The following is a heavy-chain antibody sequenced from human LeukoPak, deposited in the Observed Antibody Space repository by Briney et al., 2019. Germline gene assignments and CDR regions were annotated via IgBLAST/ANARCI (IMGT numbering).Heavy chain of an antibody. CDR2: IKQDGSEK. Sequence: GGSLGLSCAASGFTFSSYWMSWVRQAPGKGLEWVANIKQDGSEKYYVDSVKGRFTISRDNAKNSLYLQMNSLRAEDTAVYYCARSYYYGSGSYYNGFDPWGQGTLVTVSS. V-gene: IGHV3-7*01. D-gene: IGHD3-10*01. CDR1: GFTFSSYW. CDR3: ARSYYYGSGSYYNGFDP. J-gene: IGHJ5*02.